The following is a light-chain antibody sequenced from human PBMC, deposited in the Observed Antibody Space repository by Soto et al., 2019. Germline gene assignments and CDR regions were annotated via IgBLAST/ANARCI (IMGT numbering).Light chain of an antibody. Sequence: DIQITQSPSSLSASAGERVTITFLASQSVTTYLHWYQQKAGEAPKLLIYAISNLQSGVSSRFSGSGSGTDFSLTINTLQPEDFATYYCQQGYSTPWTFGQGTKVDIK. CDR2: AIS. CDR1: QSVTTY. CDR3: QQGYSTPWT. J-gene: IGKJ1*01. V-gene: IGKV1-39*01.